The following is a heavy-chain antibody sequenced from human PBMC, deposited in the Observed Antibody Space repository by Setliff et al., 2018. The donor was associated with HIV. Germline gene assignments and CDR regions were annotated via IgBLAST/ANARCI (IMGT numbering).Heavy chain of an antibody. Sequence: GGSLRLSCAASGFTLRNFGMHWVRQAPGKGLEWVAVIWFDGRSKYYADSVKGRFTISRDNSKNTLYLQMNSLRVEDTAIYYCAKDDGSYWGNYFDSWGQGTLVTVSS. D-gene: IGHD1-26*01. CDR1: GFTLRNFG. J-gene: IGHJ4*01. CDR2: IWFDGRSK. CDR3: AKDDGSYWGNYFDS. V-gene: IGHV3-33*03.